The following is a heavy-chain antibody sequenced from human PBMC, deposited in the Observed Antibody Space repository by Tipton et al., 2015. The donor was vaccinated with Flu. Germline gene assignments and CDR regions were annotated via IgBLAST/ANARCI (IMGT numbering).Heavy chain of an antibody. CDR2: IYYSGST. J-gene: IGHJ6*02. CDR1: GGSISSSSYY. CDR3: ARVPYYYYYGMDV. V-gene: IGHV4-39*07. Sequence: LRLSCTVSGGSISSSSYYWGRIRQPPGKGLEWIGSIYYSGSTYYNPSLKSQVTISVDTSKNQFSLKLSSVTAADTAVYYCARVPYYYYYGMDVWGQGTTVTVS.